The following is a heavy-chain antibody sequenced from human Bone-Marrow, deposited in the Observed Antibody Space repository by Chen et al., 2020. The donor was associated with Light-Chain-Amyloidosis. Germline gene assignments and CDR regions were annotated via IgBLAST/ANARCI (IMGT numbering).Heavy chain of an antibody. CDR3: ARRRDGYNFDY. Sequence: EVQLEQSGPEVKKPGESLKISCKGSGYTFPNYWIGWVRQMPGKGLEWMGVIYPDDSDARYSPSFEVQVTISADKSITTAYLQWRSLKALDTAMYYCARRRDGYNFDYWGQGTLVTVSS. D-gene: IGHD5-12*01. CDR1: GYTFPNYW. CDR2: IYPDDSDA. V-gene: IGHV5-51*01. J-gene: IGHJ4*02.